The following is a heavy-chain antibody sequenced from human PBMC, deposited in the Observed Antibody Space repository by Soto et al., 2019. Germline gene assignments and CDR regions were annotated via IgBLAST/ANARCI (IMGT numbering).Heavy chain of an antibody. D-gene: IGHD3-10*01. V-gene: IGHV3-7*03. CDR1: GFTFSSYW. J-gene: IGHJ6*02. CDR2: IKQDGSEK. CDR3: ARHYDYYYYYGMDV. Sequence: PGGSLRLSCAASGFTFSSYWMSWVRQAPGKGLEWVANIKQDGSEKYYVDSVKGRFTISRDNAKNSLYLQMNSLRAEDTAVYYCARHYDYYYYYGMDVWGQGTTVPVSS.